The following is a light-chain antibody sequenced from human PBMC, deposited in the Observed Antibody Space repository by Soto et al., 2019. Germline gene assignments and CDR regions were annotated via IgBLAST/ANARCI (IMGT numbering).Light chain of an antibody. V-gene: IGLV1-47*01. CDR2: KTS. Sequence: QSVLTQPPSASGTPGQRVTISCSGSSSNIGSNYVYWYQQLPGTAPKLLIYKTSQRPSGVPDRFSGSKSGTSASLAISGLRSEDEADYYCASWDDSLSGVVFGGGTKVTVL. CDR1: SSNIGSNY. CDR3: ASWDDSLSGVV. J-gene: IGLJ2*01.